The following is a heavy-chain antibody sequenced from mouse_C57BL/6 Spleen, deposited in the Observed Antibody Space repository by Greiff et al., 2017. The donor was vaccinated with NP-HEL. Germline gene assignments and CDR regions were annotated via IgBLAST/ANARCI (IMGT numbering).Heavy chain of an antibody. CDR2: INPSTGGT. D-gene: IGHD1-2*01. CDR3: AHYDYAMDY. V-gene: IGHV1-42*01. J-gene: IGHJ4*01. CDR1: GYTFTDYN. Sequence: VQLQQSGPELVKPGASVKIPCKASGYTFTDYNMDWVKQSHGKSLEWIGEINPSTGGTTYNQKFKAKATLTVDKSSSTAYMQLKSLTSEDSAVYYCAHYDYAMDYWGQGTSVTVSS.